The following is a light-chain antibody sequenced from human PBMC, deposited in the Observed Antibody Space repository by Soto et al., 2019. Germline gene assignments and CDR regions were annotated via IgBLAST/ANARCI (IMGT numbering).Light chain of an antibody. V-gene: IGKV3-20*01. J-gene: IGKJ5*01. Sequence: GLTQSPGAVSLYQGERATLSCRASQSVRSYLAWYEQKPGQAPRLLIYDASTRATGIPDRVSGSGSGTDFTLTISGLDPEDFAVYYCQQYGSSPITFGQGTRLQIK. CDR3: QQYGSSPIT. CDR2: DAS. CDR1: QSVRSY.